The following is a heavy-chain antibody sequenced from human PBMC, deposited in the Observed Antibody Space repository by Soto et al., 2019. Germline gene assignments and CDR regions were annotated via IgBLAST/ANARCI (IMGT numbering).Heavy chain of an antibody. D-gene: IGHD6-19*01. V-gene: IGHV3-30-3*01. CDR3: ARDPVNSSPDSNFDY. CDR1: GFTFSSYA. Sequence: QVQLVESGGDVVQPGRSLRLSCAASGFTFSSYAMHWVRQAPGKGLEWVAVISYDGSNKYYADSVKGRFTISRDNSKNTLYLQMNSLRAEDTAVYYCARDPVNSSPDSNFDYWGQGTLVTVSS. CDR2: ISYDGSNK. J-gene: IGHJ4*02.